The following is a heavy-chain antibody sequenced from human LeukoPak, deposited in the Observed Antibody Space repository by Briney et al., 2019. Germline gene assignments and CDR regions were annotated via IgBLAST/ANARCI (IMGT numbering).Heavy chain of an antibody. CDR3: ARARYDRSYLNWFDP. Sequence: PSETLSLTCAVYGGSFSGYYWSWIRQPPGKGLEWIGEINHSGSTNYNPSLKSRVTISVDTSKNQFSLKLSSVTAADTAVYYCARARYDRSYLNWFDPWGQGTLVTVSS. D-gene: IGHD1-14*01. CDR1: GGSFSGYY. CDR2: INHSGST. V-gene: IGHV4-34*01. J-gene: IGHJ5*02.